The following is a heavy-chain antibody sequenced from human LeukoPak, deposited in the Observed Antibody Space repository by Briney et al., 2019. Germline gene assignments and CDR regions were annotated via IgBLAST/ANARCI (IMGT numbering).Heavy chain of an antibody. CDR1: GFTFSVYW. D-gene: IGHD3-22*01. Sequence: GGSLRLSCGVSGFTFSVYWMSWVRQAPGKGLEWVANIKQDGSEKYYVDSVKGRFTISRDNAKNSLYLQMNSLRAEDTAVYYCARYYDSAGYYVGRFDYWGQGTLVTVSS. CDR3: ARYYDSAGYYVGRFDY. V-gene: IGHV3-7*01. J-gene: IGHJ4*02. CDR2: IKQDGSEK.